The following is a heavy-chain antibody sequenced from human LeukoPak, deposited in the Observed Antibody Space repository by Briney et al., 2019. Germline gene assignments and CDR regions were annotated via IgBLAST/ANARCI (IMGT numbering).Heavy chain of an antibody. CDR3: ASRNSYSSSWYHFDY. D-gene: IGHD6-13*01. CDR2: IIPIFGTA. Sequence: ASVKVSCKASGGTFSSYAISWVRQAPGQGLEWMGGIIPIFGTANYAQKFQGRVTITADESTSTAYMELSSLRSEDTAVYYCASRNSYSSSWYHFDYWGQGTLVTVSS. V-gene: IGHV1-69*13. J-gene: IGHJ4*02. CDR1: GGTFSSYA.